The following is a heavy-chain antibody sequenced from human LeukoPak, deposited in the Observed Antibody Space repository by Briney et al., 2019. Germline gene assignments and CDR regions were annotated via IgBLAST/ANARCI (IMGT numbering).Heavy chain of an antibody. CDR2: INHSGST. D-gene: IGHD2-2*01. Sequence: PSETLSLTCAAYGGSFSGYYWSWIRQPPGKGLEWIGEINHSGSTNYNPSLKSRVTISVDTSKNQFSLKLSSVPAADPAVYYCAGRGGGRDIVVVPAATNWFDPWGQGTLVTVSS. J-gene: IGHJ5*02. V-gene: IGHV4-34*01. CDR1: GGSFSGYY. CDR3: AGRGGGRDIVVVPAATNWFDP.